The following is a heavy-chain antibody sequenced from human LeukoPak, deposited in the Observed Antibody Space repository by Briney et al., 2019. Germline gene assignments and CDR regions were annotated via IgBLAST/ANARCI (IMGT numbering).Heavy chain of an antibody. CDR3: ARWHFWSGYFDY. Sequence: SETLSLTCAVYGGSFSGYYWSWIRQPPGKGLEWIGEINHSGSTNYNPSLKSRVTISVDTSKNQFSLKLSSVTAADTAVYYCARWHFWSGYFDYWGQGTLVTVSS. CDR2: INHSGST. J-gene: IGHJ4*02. V-gene: IGHV4-34*01. CDR1: GGSFSGYY. D-gene: IGHD3-3*02.